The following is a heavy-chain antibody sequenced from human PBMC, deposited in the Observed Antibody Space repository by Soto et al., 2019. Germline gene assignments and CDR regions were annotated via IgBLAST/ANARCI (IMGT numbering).Heavy chain of an antibody. Sequence: WASVKVSCKASGYTFTSYGISWVRQAPGQGLEWMGWISAYNGNTNYAQKPQGRVTMTTDTSTSTAYMELRSLRSDDTAVYYCASTLLGCSSTSCYWAYWGQGTLVTVSS. CDR1: GYTFTSYG. CDR2: ISAYNGNT. CDR3: ASTLLGCSSTSCYWAY. D-gene: IGHD2-2*01. V-gene: IGHV1-18*01. J-gene: IGHJ4*02.